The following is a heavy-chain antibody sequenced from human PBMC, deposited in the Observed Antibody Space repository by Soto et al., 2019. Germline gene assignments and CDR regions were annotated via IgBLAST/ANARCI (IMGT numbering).Heavy chain of an antibody. CDR2: TYYRSKWYY. D-gene: IGHD4-4*01. CDR3: ARDPPAFHSAFDY. Sequence: PSQTLSLTCAIPGDSVSSNSAGWSWVRQSPSRGLEWLGRTYYRSKWYYEYAVSVRGRITINPDTSKNQYSLQLNSVTPEDTAMYYCARDPPAFHSAFDYWGQGTLVTVSS. J-gene: IGHJ4*02. CDR1: GDSVSSNSAG. V-gene: IGHV6-1*01.